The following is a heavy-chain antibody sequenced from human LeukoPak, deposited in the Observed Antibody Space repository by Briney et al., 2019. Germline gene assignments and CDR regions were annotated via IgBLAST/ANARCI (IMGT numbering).Heavy chain of an antibody. CDR1: GGSISSSSYY. CDR2: IYYSGST. Sequence: SETLSLTCTVPGGSISSSSYYWGWIRQPPGKGLEWIGSIYYSGSTYYNPSLKSRVTISVDTSKNQFSLKLSSVTAADTAVYYCARLGYCSGGSCYSVFWFDPWGQGTLVTVSS. D-gene: IGHD2-15*01. V-gene: IGHV4-39*01. CDR3: ARLGYCSGGSCYSVFWFDP. J-gene: IGHJ5*02.